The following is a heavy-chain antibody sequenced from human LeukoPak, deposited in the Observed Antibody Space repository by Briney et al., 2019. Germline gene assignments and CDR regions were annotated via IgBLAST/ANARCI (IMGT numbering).Heavy chain of an antibody. CDR1: EYSVSSNSAA. Sequence: SQTLSLTCAISEYSVSSNSAAWNWIRQSPSRGLEWLGRTYYRSKWYYDYAVSVKSRITINPDTSKNQFSLQLNSVTPEDTAVYYCARDIDIAAAAGNVIDYWGQGTLVTVSS. CDR2: TYYRSKWYY. CDR3: ARDIDIAAAAGNVIDY. V-gene: IGHV6-1*01. D-gene: IGHD6-13*01. J-gene: IGHJ4*02.